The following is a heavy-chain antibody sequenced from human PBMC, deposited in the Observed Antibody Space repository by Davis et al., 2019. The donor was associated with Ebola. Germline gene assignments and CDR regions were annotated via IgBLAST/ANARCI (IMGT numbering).Heavy chain of an antibody. Sequence: PGGSLRLSCAASGFTFSTYWMHWVRHAPGKGLVWVSRINGDGSSTSYADSVKGRSTISRDNAKNTLYLQMNSLRVEDTAVYYWVRDGWASLFDYWGQGTLVTVSS. CDR1: GFTFSTYW. V-gene: IGHV3-74*01. D-gene: IGHD6-19*01. CDR2: INGDGSST. J-gene: IGHJ4*02. CDR3: VRDGWASLFDY.